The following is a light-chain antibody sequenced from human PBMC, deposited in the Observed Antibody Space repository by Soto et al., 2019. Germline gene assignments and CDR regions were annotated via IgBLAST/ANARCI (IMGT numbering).Light chain of an antibody. CDR1: QSVSSTY. Sequence: EIVLTQSPGTLSLSPGERATLSCRASQSVSSTYLIWYQQKPGQAPRLLIYGASSRATGVPDRFSGGGSGTDFTLTISRLEPEDFAVYYCQQYGSSLLTFGGGTKVDIK. V-gene: IGKV3-20*01. CDR3: QQYGSSLLT. J-gene: IGKJ4*01. CDR2: GAS.